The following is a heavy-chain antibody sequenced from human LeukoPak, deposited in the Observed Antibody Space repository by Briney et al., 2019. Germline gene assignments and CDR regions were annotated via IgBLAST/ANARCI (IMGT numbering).Heavy chain of an antibody. D-gene: IGHD2-2*01. CDR3: ATDPGEIVPAAKGPRGDYCYGMDV. Sequence: GASVKVSCKVSGYTLTELSMHWVRQAPGKGLEWMGGFDPEDGETIYAQKFQGRVTMTEDTSTDTAYMELNSLRSDDTAVYYCATDPGEIVPAAKGPRGDYCYGMDVWGQGTLVTVS. CDR2: FDPEDGET. J-gene: IGHJ6*02. CDR1: GYTLTELS. V-gene: IGHV1-24*01.